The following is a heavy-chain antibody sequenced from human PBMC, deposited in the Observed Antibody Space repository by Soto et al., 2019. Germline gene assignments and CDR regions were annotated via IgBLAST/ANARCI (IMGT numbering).Heavy chain of an antibody. CDR2: IWYDGSNK. CDR1: GFTFSSYG. D-gene: IGHD6-19*01. J-gene: IGHJ2*01. Sequence: GGSLSLSCAASGFTFSSYGMHWVRQAPGKGREWVAVIWYDGSNKYYADSVKGRFTISRDNSKNTLYLQMNSLRAEDTAVYYCARGDSSGWQRGGWYFDLWGRGTLVTVSS. V-gene: IGHV3-33*01. CDR3: ARGDSSGWQRGGWYFDL.